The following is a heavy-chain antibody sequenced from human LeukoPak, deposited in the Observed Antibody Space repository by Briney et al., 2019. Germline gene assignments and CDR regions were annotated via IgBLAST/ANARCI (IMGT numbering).Heavy chain of an antibody. CDR2: INPDTGDK. CDR3: ARTTSMTASGYDY. J-gene: IGHJ4*02. D-gene: IGHD2-21*02. CDR1: GYTFTNYH. Sequence: GAPVKVSCKASGYTFTNYHINWVRQASGQGLEWMTWINPDTGDKGYARKFQDRVTITTDTSMSTAYMELSSLSSEDTAVYFCARTTSMTASGYDYWGQGTLVTVSS. V-gene: IGHV1-8*03.